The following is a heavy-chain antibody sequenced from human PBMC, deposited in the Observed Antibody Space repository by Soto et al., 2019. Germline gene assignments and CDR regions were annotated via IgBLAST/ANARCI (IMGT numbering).Heavy chain of an antibody. V-gene: IGHV4-34*01. CDR3: ARESHDILTGPPWVWYFDL. D-gene: IGHD3-9*01. J-gene: IGHJ2*01. Sequence: QVQLQQWGAGPLRPLETLSLTCGVSGGSFSGYYWAWIRQSPGKGLEWIGEINDRGSINYNPSLKSRATSSADTSKNHYSLNLRSVTASHTAVYYCARESHDILTGPPWVWYFDLWGRGTLVTVSS. CDR2: INDRGSI. CDR1: GGSFSGYY.